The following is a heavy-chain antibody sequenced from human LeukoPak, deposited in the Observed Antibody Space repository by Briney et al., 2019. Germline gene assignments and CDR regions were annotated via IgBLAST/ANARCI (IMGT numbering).Heavy chain of an antibody. CDR2: INHSGST. D-gene: IGHD6-13*01. V-gene: IGHV4-34*01. J-gene: IGHJ1*01. Sequence: SETLSLTCAVYGGSFRGYYWSWIRQPPGKGLEWIGEINHSGSTNYNPSLKNRVTISVDTSKNQFSLRLSSVTAADTAVYYCARAPRIAAAGKYFQHWGQGTLVTVSS. CDR3: ARAPRIAAAGKYFQH. CDR1: GGSFRGYY.